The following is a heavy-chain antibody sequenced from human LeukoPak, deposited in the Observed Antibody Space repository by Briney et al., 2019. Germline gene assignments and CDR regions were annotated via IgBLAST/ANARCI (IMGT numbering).Heavy chain of an antibody. Sequence: SVKVSCKASGGTFSSYAISWVRQAPGQGLERMGRIIPILGIANYAQRFQGRVTITADKSTSTAYMELSSLRSEDTAVYYCATDIVVVPAAKAELFDYWGQGTLVTVSS. CDR1: GGTFSSYA. D-gene: IGHD2-2*01. J-gene: IGHJ4*02. V-gene: IGHV1-69*04. CDR3: ATDIVVVPAAKAELFDY. CDR2: IIPILGIA.